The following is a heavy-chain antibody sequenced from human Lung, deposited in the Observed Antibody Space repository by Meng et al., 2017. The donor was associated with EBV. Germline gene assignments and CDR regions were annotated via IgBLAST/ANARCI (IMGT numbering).Heavy chain of an antibody. CDR1: GEGVSSNRAT. CDR2: TYYRSQGYR. CDR3: ARDLTSSYYFDS. V-gene: IGHV6-1*01. Sequence: GQVARSGPGLGKPSQNLSRTCAGAGEGVSSNRATWKRSRQAPSGGLEWRGRTYYRSQGYRDYAPSVKSRITINSDTSENQFSLQLNSVTPEDTAVYYCARDLTSSYYFDSWGQGTLVTVSS. D-gene: IGHD2-2*01. J-gene: IGHJ4*02.